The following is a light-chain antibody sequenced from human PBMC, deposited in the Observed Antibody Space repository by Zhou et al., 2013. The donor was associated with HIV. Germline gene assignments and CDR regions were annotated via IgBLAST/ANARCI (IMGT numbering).Light chain of an antibody. Sequence: DIQLTQSPSTLSASVGGRVTITCRASQYISTWLAWYQHKPGKVPKLLIYKASTLNTGVPSRFSGNGSGTEFTLTMNNIQPDDFATFYCQHQTTFGQGTKVDVK. CDR1: QYISTW. CDR2: KAS. CDR3: QHQTT. V-gene: IGKV1-5*03. J-gene: IGKJ1*01.